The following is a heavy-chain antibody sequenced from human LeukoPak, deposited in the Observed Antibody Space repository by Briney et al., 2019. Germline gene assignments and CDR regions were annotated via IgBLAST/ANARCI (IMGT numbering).Heavy chain of an antibody. Sequence: PSETLSLTCTVSGGSISSYYWSWIRQPPGKGLEWIGYIYYSGSTNYNPSLKSRVTISVDTSKNQFSLKLSSVTAADTAVYYCARRRGYSGYDRGYYFDYWGQGTLVTVSS. CDR2: IYYSGST. CDR1: GGSISSYY. CDR3: ARRRGYSGYDRGYYFDY. V-gene: IGHV4-59*01. J-gene: IGHJ4*02. D-gene: IGHD5-12*01.